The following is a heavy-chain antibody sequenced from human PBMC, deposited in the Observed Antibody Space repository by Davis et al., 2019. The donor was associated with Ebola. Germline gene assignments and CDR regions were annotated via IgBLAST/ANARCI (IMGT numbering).Heavy chain of an antibody. D-gene: IGHD6-13*01. CDR2: ISGSGGST. CDR3: AKGIIRYSSSWDDY. CDR1: GFTFSSYA. V-gene: IGHV3-23*01. J-gene: IGHJ4*02. Sequence: PGGSLRLSCAASGFTFSSYAMSWVRQAPGKGLEWVSAISGSGGSTYYADSVKGRFTISRDNSKNTLYLQMNSLRAEDTAVYYCAKGIIRYSSSWDDYWGQGTLVTVSS.